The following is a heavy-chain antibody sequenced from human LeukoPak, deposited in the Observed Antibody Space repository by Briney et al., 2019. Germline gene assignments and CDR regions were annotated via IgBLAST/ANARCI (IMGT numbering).Heavy chain of an antibody. D-gene: IGHD2-21*01. V-gene: IGHV4-4*02. Sequence: PSETLSLTCAVSGGSISSSNWWSWVRQPPGKGLEWIGEIYHSGSTNYNPSLKSRVTISVDKSKNQFSLKLSSVTAADTAVYYCARDGSGDWGGYFDYWGQGTLVTVSS. CDR3: ARDGSGDWGGYFDY. J-gene: IGHJ4*02. CDR2: IYHSGST. CDR1: GGSISSSNW.